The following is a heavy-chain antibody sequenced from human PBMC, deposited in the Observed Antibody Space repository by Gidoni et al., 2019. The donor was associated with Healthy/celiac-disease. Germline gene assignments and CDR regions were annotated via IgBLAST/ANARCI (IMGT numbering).Heavy chain of an antibody. CDR1: GGSFSGYY. CDR2: INHSGST. J-gene: IGHJ5*02. V-gene: IGHV4-34*01. D-gene: IGHD2-2*02. CDR3: ARRGYCSSTSCYMIDP. Sequence: QVQLQQWGAGLLKPSETLSLTCAVYGGSFSGYYWSWIRQPPGKGLEWIGEINHSGSTNYNPSLQSRVTISVDTSKNQFSLKLSSVTAADTAVYYCARRGYCSSTSCYMIDPWGQGTLVTVSS.